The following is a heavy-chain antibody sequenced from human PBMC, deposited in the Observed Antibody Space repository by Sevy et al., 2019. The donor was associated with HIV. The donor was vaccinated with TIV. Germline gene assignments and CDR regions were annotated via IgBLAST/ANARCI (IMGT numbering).Heavy chain of an antibody. CDR2: IIPIFGTA. D-gene: IGHD1-26*01. CDR3: ARGVHSGSYFGLSDAFDI. CDR1: GGTFSSYA. J-gene: IGHJ3*02. Sequence: ASVKVSCKASGGTFSSYAISWVRQAPGQGLEWMGGIIPIFGTANYAQKFQGRVTITADESTSTAYMELSSLRSEDTAVYYCARGVHSGSYFGLSDAFDIWGQGTMVTVSS. V-gene: IGHV1-69*13.